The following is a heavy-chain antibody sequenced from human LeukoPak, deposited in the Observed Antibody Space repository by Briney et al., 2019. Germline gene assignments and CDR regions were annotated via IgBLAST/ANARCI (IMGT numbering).Heavy chain of an antibody. J-gene: IGHJ4*02. CDR2: IYYTGST. D-gene: IGHD5-18*01. V-gene: IGHV4-31*03. Sequence: PSETLSLTCTVSGGSISSGGYYWSWIRQHPGKGLEWIGYIYYTGSTHNNPSLKSRVTISVDTSKNQFSLKLSSVTAADTAVYYCARSGYSYGFGYDYWGQGTLVTVSS. CDR1: GGSISSGGYY. CDR3: ARSGYSYGFGYDY.